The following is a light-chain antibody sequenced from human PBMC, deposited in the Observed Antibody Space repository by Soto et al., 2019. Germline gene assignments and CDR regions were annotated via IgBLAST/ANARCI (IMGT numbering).Light chain of an antibody. CDR3: QKYDTAPFT. Sequence: DVQMTQSPSSLSASVGDTVTITCRASQGIAFYLAWFQQIPGKAPNLLISAASNLQSGVPSRFSGSGSGTDFTLTISSLQPEDVATYYCQKYDTAPFTFGPG. CDR2: AAS. CDR1: QGIAFY. V-gene: IGKV1-27*01. J-gene: IGKJ3*01.